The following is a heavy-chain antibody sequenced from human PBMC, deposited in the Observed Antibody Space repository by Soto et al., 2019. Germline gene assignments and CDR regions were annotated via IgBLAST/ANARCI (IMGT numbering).Heavy chain of an antibody. J-gene: IGHJ4*02. Sequence: ASVKVSCKASGYTFTDYYIHWVRQAPGQGLEWMARINPNTGGTNSAQKFQGRVTMTTDSSISIAYMELSRLRSDDTAVYYCARISSASSGWLPDYWGQGTLVTVSS. CDR1: GYTFTDYY. CDR3: ARISSASSGWLPDY. D-gene: IGHD6-19*01. V-gene: IGHV1-2*06. CDR2: INPNTGGT.